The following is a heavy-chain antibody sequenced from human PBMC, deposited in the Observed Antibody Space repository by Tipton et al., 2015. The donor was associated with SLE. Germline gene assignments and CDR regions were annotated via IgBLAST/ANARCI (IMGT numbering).Heavy chain of an antibody. D-gene: IGHD2-2*01. Sequence: TLSLTCAVSGYSISSGYYWGWIRQPPGKGLAWIGSIYGSGSSYYNPSLRSRITMSVDTSKNQFSLKLSSVTAADTAVYYCARALTSAQGFYFESWGQGTLVNVSS. J-gene: IGHJ4*02. CDR3: ARALTSAQGFYFES. V-gene: IGHV4-38-2*01. CDR1: GYSISSGYY. CDR2: IYGSGSS.